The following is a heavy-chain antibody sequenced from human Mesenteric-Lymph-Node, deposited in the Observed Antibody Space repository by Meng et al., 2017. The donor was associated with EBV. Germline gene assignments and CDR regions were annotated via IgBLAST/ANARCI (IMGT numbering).Heavy chain of an antibody. V-gene: IGHV7-4-1*02. J-gene: IGHJ2*01. Sequence: HVQLVQSGSELKKPGASVNVSCKASGDTFSTYSLNWVRQAPGQGLEWMGWINTNTGNPTYAQDFAGRFVFSLDTSVSTAYLHISSLKAEDTAVYYCARGGNAYTYGYDWYFDLWGRGTLVTVSS. CDR1: GDTFSTYS. CDR2: INTNTGNP. CDR3: ARGGNAYTYGYDWYFDL. D-gene: IGHD5-18*01.